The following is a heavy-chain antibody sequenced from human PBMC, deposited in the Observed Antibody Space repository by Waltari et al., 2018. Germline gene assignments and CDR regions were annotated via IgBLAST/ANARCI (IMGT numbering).Heavy chain of an antibody. V-gene: IGHV3-7*01. D-gene: IGHD5-12*01. J-gene: IGHJ3*02. CDR2: INQDGSEE. Sequence: EVLLVESGGGLVQTGGSLGLSCAASRFTFSNAWMNWGRQAPGKGLEWVANINQDGSEEYYVDSVKGRFTISRDNAKNSLYLEMKTLRAEDTAIYYCARTGARWLQFAAFDIWGQGTMVTVSS. CDR1: RFTFSNAW. CDR3: ARTGARWLQFAAFDI.